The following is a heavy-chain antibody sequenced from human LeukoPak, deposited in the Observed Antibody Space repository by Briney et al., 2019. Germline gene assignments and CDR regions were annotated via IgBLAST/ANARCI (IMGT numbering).Heavy chain of an antibody. J-gene: IGHJ6*03. CDR1: GYSISSGYL. CDR2: IYGTGSS. D-gene: IGHD3-22*01. Sequence: SETLSLTCTVSGYSISSGYLWGWIRQPPGKGLEWIGSIYGTGSSYYNPSLKSRVTISVDTSRNQFSLKLSSVTAADTAVYYCARTTWGYYDSSGYYANYYYYYYMDVWGKGTTVTISS. CDR3: ARTTWGYYDSSGYYANYYYYYYMDV. V-gene: IGHV4-38-2*02.